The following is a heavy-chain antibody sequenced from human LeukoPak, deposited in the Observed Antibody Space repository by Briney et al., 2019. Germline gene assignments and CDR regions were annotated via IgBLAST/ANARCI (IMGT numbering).Heavy chain of an antibody. J-gene: IGHJ4*02. CDR1: GYTFTSNY. Sequence: ASVKVSCTASGYTFTSNYMHWVRQAPGQGLEWMGVINPSGGRTSYAQKFQGRVTMTRDMSTSTVYMELSSLRSEDTAVYYCARDPKDDSSGYYYFDYWGQGTLVTVSS. V-gene: IGHV1-46*01. CDR3: ARDPKDDSSGYYYFDY. D-gene: IGHD3-22*01. CDR2: INPSGGRT.